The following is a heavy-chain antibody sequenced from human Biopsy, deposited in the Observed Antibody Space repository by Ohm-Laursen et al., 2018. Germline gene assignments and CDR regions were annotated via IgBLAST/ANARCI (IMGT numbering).Heavy chain of an antibody. CDR1: GYTFSSYG. CDR2: ISTYNGNT. Sequence: ASVKASCKASGYTFSSYGINWARQAPGQGLEWLGWISTYNGNTNYAQNLQGRVTMTTDTSTSTAYMELRSLRSDDTAVYYCARGGTLVVVPTAVLHSFDIWGQGTMVTVSS. D-gene: IGHD2-2*01. V-gene: IGHV1-18*01. J-gene: IGHJ3*02. CDR3: ARGGTLVVVPTAVLHSFDI.